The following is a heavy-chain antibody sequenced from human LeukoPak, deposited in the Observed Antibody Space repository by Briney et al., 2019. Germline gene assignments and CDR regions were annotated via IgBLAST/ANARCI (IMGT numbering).Heavy chain of an antibody. Sequence: GGSLRLSCAASGFTFSSYGMHWVRQAPGKGLEWVAFIRYDGSNKYYADSVKGRFTISRDNSKNTLYLQMNSLRAEDTAVYYCAKDLDGWTRAFDIWGQGTMVTVSS. D-gene: IGHD6-19*01. V-gene: IGHV3-30*02. J-gene: IGHJ3*02. CDR2: IRYDGSNK. CDR1: GFTFSSYG. CDR3: AKDLDGWTRAFDI.